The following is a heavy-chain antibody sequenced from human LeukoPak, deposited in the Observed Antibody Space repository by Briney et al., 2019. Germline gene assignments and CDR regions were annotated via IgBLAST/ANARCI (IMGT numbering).Heavy chain of an antibody. D-gene: IGHD3-16*01. CDR3: ARGVESRPRVWQNIPKLYYYYYYMDV. CDR1: GGSFSGYY. CDR2: INHSGST. V-gene: IGHV4-34*01. J-gene: IGHJ6*03. Sequence: DPSETLSLTCAVYGGSFSGYYWSWIRQPPGKGLEWIGEINHSGSTNYNPSLKSRVTISVDTSKNQFSLKLSSVTAADTAVYYCARGVESRPRVWQNIPKLYYYYYYMDVWGKGTTVTVSS.